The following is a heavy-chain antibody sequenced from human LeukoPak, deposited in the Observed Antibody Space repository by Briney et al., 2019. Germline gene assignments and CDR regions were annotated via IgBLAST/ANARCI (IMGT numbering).Heavy chain of an antibody. CDR3: ARRRYYDGSGYLE. CDR2: IYDSGTT. J-gene: IGHJ1*01. CDR1: GDSASRSDSC. Sequence: PSETLSLTCSVSGDSASRSDSCCDWIRQPRGKGLEWIGTIYDSGTTYYSPSLKSRVTMSVHPHNNQYSLTLRPVTDADTAVYYCARRRYYDGSGYLEWGQGALLGVSS. D-gene: IGHD3-22*01. V-gene: IGHV4-39*01.